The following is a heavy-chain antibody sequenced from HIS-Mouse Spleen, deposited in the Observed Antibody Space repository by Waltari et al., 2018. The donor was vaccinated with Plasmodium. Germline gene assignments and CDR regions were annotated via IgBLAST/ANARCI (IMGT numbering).Heavy chain of an antibody. D-gene: IGHD3-10*01. CDR3: ARGLRGHYWYFDL. J-gene: IGHJ2*01. CDR1: GGSFSGYY. V-gene: IGHV4-34*01. Sequence: QVQLQQWGAGLLKPSETLSLTCAVYGGSFSGYYWSGIRQPPGKGLEWIGEINHSGRTNNNPSLKSRVTISVDTSKNQFSLKLSSVTAADTAVYYCARGLRGHYWYFDLWGRGTLVTVSS. CDR2: INHSGRT.